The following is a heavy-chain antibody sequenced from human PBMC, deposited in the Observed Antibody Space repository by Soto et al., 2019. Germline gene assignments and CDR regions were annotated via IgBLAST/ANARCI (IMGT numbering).Heavy chain of an antibody. CDR3: ASVVMTTVTTRYYYYGMDV. V-gene: IGHV1-69*01. CDR2: IIPIFGTA. CDR1: VGTFSSYA. J-gene: IGHJ6*02. Sequence: ASVQVSCKASVGTFSSYAISWVRQAPGQGLEWMGGIIPIFGTANYAQKFQGRVTITADESTSTAYMELSSLRSEDTAVYYCASVVMTTVTTRYYYYGMDVWGQGTTVTVSS. D-gene: IGHD4-17*01.